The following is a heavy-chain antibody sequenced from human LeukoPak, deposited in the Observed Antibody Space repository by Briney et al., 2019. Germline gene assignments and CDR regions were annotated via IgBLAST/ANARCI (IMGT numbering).Heavy chain of an antibody. J-gene: IGHJ5*02. Sequence: GASVKVSCKASEYTFTGYYMHWVRQAPGQGLEWMGWINPNSGGTNYAQKFQGRVTMTRDTSISTAYMELSRLRSDDTAVYYCARADSIVWFGELSFDPWGQGTLVTVSS. V-gene: IGHV1-2*02. CDR3: ARADSIVWFGELSFDP. D-gene: IGHD3-10*01. CDR1: EYTFTGYY. CDR2: INPNSGGT.